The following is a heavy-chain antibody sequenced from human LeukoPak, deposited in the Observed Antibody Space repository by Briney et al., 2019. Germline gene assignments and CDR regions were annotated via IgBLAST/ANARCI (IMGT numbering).Heavy chain of an antibody. CDR1: GFTFSSYA. CDR3: ARDISY. V-gene: IGHV3-30-3*01. Sequence: GGSLRLSCAASGFTFSSYAMHWVRQAPGKGLEWVAVISYDGSNRYYADSVKGRFTISRDNSKNTLYLQMNSLRAEDTAVYYCARDISYWGQGTLVTVSS. J-gene: IGHJ4*02. CDR2: ISYDGSNR.